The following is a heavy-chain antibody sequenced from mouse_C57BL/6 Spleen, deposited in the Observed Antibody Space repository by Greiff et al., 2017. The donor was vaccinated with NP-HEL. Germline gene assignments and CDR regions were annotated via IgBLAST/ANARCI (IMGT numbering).Heavy chain of an antibody. CDR3: TRAYYYGSNPLFDY. CDR1: GYTFTDYE. Sequence: VQLQQSGAELVRPGASVTLSCKASGYTFTDYEMHWVKQTPVHGLEWIGAIDPETGGTAYNQKFQGKAILTADKSSSTAYMELRSLTSEDSAVYYCTRAYYYGSNPLFDYWGQGTTLTVSS. D-gene: IGHD1-1*01. J-gene: IGHJ2*01. V-gene: IGHV1-15*01. CDR2: IDPETGGT.